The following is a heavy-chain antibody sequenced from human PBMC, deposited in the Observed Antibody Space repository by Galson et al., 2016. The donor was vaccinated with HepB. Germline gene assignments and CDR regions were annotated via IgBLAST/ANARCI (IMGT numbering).Heavy chain of an antibody. CDR1: GDSVSSDGAA. V-gene: IGHV6-1*01. J-gene: IGHJ5*02. D-gene: IGHD7-27*01. CDR2: TYYRSKWYN. Sequence: CAISGDSVSSDGAAWNWIRQSPSRGLEWLGRTYYRSKWYNAYALSVKSRITINPDTSKNQFTLQLNSAAPEDTAVYYCARAEANWDGGGDNWFDPWGQGTLVTVSS. CDR3: ARAEANWDGGGDNWFDP.